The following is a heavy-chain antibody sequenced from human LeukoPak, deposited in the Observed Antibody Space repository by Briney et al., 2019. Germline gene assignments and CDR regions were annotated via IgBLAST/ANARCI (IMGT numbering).Heavy chain of an antibody. CDR2: ISYDGSNK. CDR3: ARDSTPRYYDILTGYYTAVGYFDY. Sequence: GGSLRLSCAASGFTFSSYAMHWVRQAPGKGLEWVAVISYDGSNKYYADSVKGRFTISRDNSKNTLYLQMNSLRAADTAVYYCARDSTPRYYDILTGYYTAVGYFDYWGQGTLVTVSS. V-gene: IGHV3-30-3*01. CDR1: GFTFSSYA. D-gene: IGHD3-9*01. J-gene: IGHJ4*02.